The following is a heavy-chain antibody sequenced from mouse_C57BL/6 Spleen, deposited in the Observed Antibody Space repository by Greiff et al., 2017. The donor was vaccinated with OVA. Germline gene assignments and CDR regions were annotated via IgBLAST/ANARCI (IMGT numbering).Heavy chain of an antibody. D-gene: IGHD2-4*01. CDR2: IHPNSGST. CDR3: ARGKIYDYDGYYAMDY. Sequence: VQLQQPGAELVKPGASVKLSCKASGYTFTSYWMHWVKQRPGQGLEWIGMIHPNSGSTNYNEKFKSKATLTVDKSSSTAYMQLSSLTSEDSAVYYCARGKIYDYDGYYAMDYWGQGTSVTVSS. V-gene: IGHV1-64*01. J-gene: IGHJ4*01. CDR1: GYTFTSYW.